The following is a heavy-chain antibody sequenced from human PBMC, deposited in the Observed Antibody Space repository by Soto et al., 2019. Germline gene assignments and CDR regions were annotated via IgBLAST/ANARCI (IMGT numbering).Heavy chain of an antibody. CDR2: IYYSGST. Sequence: SETLSHTCTVSGGSISSGDYYWSWIRQPPGKGLEWIGYIYYSGSTYYNPSLKSRVTISVDTSKNQFSLKLSSVTAADTAVYYCARDGSITIFGVVISNWFDPRGQGTFVT. V-gene: IGHV4-30-4*01. J-gene: IGHJ5*02. D-gene: IGHD3-3*01. CDR1: GGSISSGDYY. CDR3: ARDGSITIFGVVISNWFDP.